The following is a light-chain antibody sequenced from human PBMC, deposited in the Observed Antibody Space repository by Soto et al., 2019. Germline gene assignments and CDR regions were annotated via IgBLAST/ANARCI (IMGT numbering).Light chain of an antibody. J-gene: IGLJ3*02. V-gene: IGLV1-44*01. CDR1: SSNIGTNT. CDR2: SNN. CDR3: AAWDDSLNGWV. Sequence: QSVLTQPPSASETPGQRVTISCSGSSSNIGTNTVNWYQQLPGTAPKLLIFSNNQRPSGVPDRISGSKSGTSASLAISGLQSEDEADYYCAAWDDSLNGWVFGGGTKVTVL.